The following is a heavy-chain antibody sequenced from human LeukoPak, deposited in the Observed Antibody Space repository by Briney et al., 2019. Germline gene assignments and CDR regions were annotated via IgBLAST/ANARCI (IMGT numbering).Heavy chain of an antibody. Sequence: SETLSLTRSLSCGPISCYYWRWIGQPPGKELAWMGCVYFSVSTNYNPSLKSRVTISVDTSKNQFSLKLSSVTAADTAVYYCARAQGYYDSSGYRNWFDPWGQGTLVTVSS. CDR3: ARAQGYYDSSGYRNWFDP. D-gene: IGHD3-22*01. CDR2: VYFSVST. V-gene: IGHV4-59*01. J-gene: IGHJ5*02. CDR1: CGPISCYY.